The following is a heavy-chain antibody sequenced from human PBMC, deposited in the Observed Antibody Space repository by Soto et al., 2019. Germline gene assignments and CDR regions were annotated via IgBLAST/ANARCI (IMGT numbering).Heavy chain of an antibody. Sequence: PGGSLRLSCAASVFTFSSYSMNWVRQAPGKGLEWVSSISSSSSYIYYADSVKGRFTISRDNAKNSLYLQMNSLRAEDTAVYYCARDDYYDSSGYYPDYWGQGTLVTVSS. CDR1: VFTFSSYS. CDR3: ARDDYYDSSGYYPDY. V-gene: IGHV3-21*01. D-gene: IGHD3-22*01. J-gene: IGHJ4*02. CDR2: ISSSSSYI.